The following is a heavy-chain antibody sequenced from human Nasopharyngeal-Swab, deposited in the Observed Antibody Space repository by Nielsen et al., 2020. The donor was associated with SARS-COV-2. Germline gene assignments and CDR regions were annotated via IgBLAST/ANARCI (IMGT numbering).Heavy chain of an antibody. D-gene: IGHD7-27*01. V-gene: IGHV3-33*01. CDR2: IWYDGSNK. J-gene: IGHJ6*03. Sequence: GGSLRLSCAASGLTFSSYGMNWVRQDPGKGLEWVAVIWYDGSNKYYADSVKGRFTISRDNSKNTLYLQMNSLRAEDTAVYYCARDFNWGYYYYYMDVWGKGTTVTVSS. CDR3: ARDFNWGYYYYYMDV. CDR1: GLTFSSYG.